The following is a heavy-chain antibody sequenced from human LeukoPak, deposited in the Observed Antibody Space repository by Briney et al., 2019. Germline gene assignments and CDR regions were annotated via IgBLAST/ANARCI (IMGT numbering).Heavy chain of an antibody. V-gene: IGHV3-30*18. CDR3: AKDGREWPRSLDY. J-gene: IGHJ4*02. D-gene: IGHD5-12*01. Sequence: GGSLRLSCAASGFTFSSYGTHWVRQAPGKGLEWVAVISYDGSNKYYADSVKGRFTISRDNSKNTLYLQMNSLRAEDTAVYYCAKDGREWPRSLDYWGQGTLVTVSS. CDR2: ISYDGSNK. CDR1: GFTFSSYG.